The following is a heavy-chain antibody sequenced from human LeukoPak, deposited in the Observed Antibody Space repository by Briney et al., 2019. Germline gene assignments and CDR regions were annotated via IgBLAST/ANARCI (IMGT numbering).Heavy chain of an antibody. Sequence: GGSLRLSCAASGFTFSSYAMSWVRQAPGKGLEWVSAISGSGGSTYYADSVKGRFTISRDNSKNTLYLQMNSLRAEDTAVYYCARAHSGSMAGPTRFDSWGQGTLVTVSS. V-gene: IGHV3-23*01. CDR2: ISGSGGST. CDR1: GFTFSSYA. CDR3: ARAHSGSMAGPTRFDS. D-gene: IGHD1-26*01. J-gene: IGHJ4*02.